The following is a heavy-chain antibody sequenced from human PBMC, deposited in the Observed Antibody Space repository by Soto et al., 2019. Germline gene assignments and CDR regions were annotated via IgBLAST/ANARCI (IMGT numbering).Heavy chain of an antibody. CDR1: GGSISSGGYY. Sequence: PSETLSLTCTVSGGSISSGGYYWSWIRQHPGKGLEWIGYIYYSGSTYYNPSLKSRVTISVDTSKNQFSLKLSSVTAADTAVYYCARGADDFWTQSQGHVWFDPWGQGTLVTVSS. J-gene: IGHJ5*02. V-gene: IGHV4-31*03. D-gene: IGHD3-3*01. CDR2: IYYSGST. CDR3: ARGADDFWTQSQGHVWFDP.